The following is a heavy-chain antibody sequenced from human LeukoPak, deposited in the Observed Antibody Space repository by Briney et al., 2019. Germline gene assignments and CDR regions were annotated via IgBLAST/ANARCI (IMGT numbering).Heavy chain of an antibody. J-gene: IGHJ6*03. CDR3: ARDHVLSPPYCGGDCYSNYYYYMDV. CDR1: GYTFTSYG. D-gene: IGHD2-21*01. CDR2: ISAYNGNT. V-gene: IGHV1-18*01. Sequence: ASVKVSCKASGYTFTSYGISWVRQAPGQGLEWMGWISAYNGNTNYAQKLQGRVTMTTDTSTSTAYMELSSLRSEDTAVYYCARDHVLSPPYCGGDCYSNYYYYMDVWGKGTTVTVSS.